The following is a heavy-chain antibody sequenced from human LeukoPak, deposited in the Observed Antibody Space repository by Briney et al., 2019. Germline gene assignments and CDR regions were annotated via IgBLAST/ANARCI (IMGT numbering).Heavy chain of an antibody. V-gene: IGHV1-2*02. Sequence: GASVRVSCKASGYTFTGYYMHWVRQAPGQGLEWMGWINPNSGGTNYAQKFQGRVTMTRDMSISTAYMELSRLRSDDTAVYYCARDVPDDFWSGYYSPNYFDYWGQGTLVTVSS. CDR1: GYTFTGYY. D-gene: IGHD3-3*01. CDR2: INPNSGGT. J-gene: IGHJ4*02. CDR3: ARDVPDDFWSGYYSPNYFDY.